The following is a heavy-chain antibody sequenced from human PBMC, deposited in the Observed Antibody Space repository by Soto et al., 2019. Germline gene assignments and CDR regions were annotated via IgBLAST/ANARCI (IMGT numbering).Heavy chain of an antibody. CDR3: ARDGSGSYYNNWFDP. J-gene: IGHJ5*02. D-gene: IGHD3-10*01. Sequence: QLQLQESGPGLVKPSETLSLTCTVSGGSISSSTYYWGWIRQPPGKGLEWIGSIYYSGSTYYNPSLKSRLTISVDTSKNQFSLKLSSVTVADTAVYYCARDGSGSYYNNWFDPWGQGTLVTVSS. V-gene: IGHV4-39*02. CDR2: IYYSGST. CDR1: GGSISSSTYY.